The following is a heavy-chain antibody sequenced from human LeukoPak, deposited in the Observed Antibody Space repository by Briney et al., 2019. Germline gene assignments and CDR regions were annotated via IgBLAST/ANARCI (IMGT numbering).Heavy chain of an antibody. D-gene: IGHD3-16*01. CDR2: INPSGGST. V-gene: IGHV1-46*01. Sequence: GRSLRLSCAASGFTFSSYAMHWVRQAPGQGLEWMGIINPSGGSTSYAQKFQGRVTMTRDTSTSTVYMELSSLRSEDTAVYYCARVQGGSGGFDYWGQGTLVTVSS. CDR3: ARVQGGSGGFDY. J-gene: IGHJ4*02. CDR1: GFTFSSYA.